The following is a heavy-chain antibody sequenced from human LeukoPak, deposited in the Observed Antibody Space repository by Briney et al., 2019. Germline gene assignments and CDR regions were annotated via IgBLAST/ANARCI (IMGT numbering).Heavy chain of an antibody. CDR3: AKDYYDSSGYYLLDY. CDR2: ISYDGSNK. J-gene: IGHJ4*02. Sequence: GGSLRLSCAASGFTFSNSWMSWVRQAPGKGLEWVAVISYDGSNKYYADSVKGRFTISRDNSKNTLYLQMNSLRAEDTAVYYCAKDYYDSSGYYLLDYWGQGTLVTVSS. D-gene: IGHD3-22*01. V-gene: IGHV3-30*18. CDR1: GFTFSNSW.